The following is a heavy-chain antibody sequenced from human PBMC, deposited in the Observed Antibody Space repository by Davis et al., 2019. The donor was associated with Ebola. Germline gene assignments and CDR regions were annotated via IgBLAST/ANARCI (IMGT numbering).Heavy chain of an antibody. CDR1: GFTVSSNY. V-gene: IGHV3-53*01. CDR3: ASFRLPYYYGMDV. CDR2: IYSGGST. J-gene: IGHJ6*02. D-gene: IGHD4-11*01. Sequence: GESLNISCAASGFTVSSNYMNWVRQAPGKGLEWVSVIYSGGSTYYADSVKGRFTISRDNSKNTLYLQMNSLRAEDTAVYYCASFRLPYYYGMDVWGQGTTVTVSS.